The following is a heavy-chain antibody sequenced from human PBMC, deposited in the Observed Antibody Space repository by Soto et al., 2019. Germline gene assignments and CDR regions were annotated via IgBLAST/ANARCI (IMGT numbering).Heavy chain of an antibody. CDR3: AREGESGSFYDY. V-gene: IGHV1-18*01. D-gene: IGHD1-26*01. CDR2: SSAYNGNT. CDR1: GYTFTSYG. J-gene: IGHJ4*02. Sequence: ASVKVSCKASGYTFTSYGISWVRQAPGQGLEWMGWSSAYNGNTNYAQKLLGRVTMTTDTSTSTAYMELRSLRSDDTAVYYCAREGESGSFYDYWGKGTLVTVSS.